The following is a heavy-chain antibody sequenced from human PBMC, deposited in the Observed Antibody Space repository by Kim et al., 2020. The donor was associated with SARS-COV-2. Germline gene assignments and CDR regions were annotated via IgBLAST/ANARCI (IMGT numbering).Heavy chain of an antibody. J-gene: IGHJ3*01. Sequence: GGSLRLSCAASGFTFNNFGMHWVRQAPGKGLEWVAVISYDGSKKHYADSVNGRFTISRDSFENTMSLQMSSLTPEDTAVYYCAKANVFLWFGKFHDDALEVWGQGTMVTVSS. V-gene: IGHV3-30*18. CDR3: AKANVFLWFGKFHDDALEV. CDR1: GFTFNNFG. CDR2: ISYDGSKK. D-gene: IGHD3-10*01.